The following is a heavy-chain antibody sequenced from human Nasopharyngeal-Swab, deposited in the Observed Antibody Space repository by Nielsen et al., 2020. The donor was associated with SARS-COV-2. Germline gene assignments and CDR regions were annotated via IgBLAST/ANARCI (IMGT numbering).Heavy chain of an antibody. CDR3: AKDGYYYDSSGYYSFDP. V-gene: IGHV3-30*18. J-gene: IGHJ5*02. CDR2: ISYEGSNK. CDR1: GFTFSSYG. D-gene: IGHD3-22*01. Sequence: GGSLRLSCAASGFTFSSYGMHWVRQAPGKGLEWVAVISYEGSNKYYADSVKGRFTISRDNSKNTLYLQMNSLRAEDTAVYYCAKDGYYYDSSGYYSFDPWGQGTLVTVSS.